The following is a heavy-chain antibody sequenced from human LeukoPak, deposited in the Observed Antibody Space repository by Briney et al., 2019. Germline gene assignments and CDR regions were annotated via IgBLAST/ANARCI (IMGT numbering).Heavy chain of an antibody. V-gene: IGHV1-2*02. CDR3: ARPDPTKKLALSY. J-gene: IGHJ4*02. CDR2: INPNSGGT. D-gene: IGHD1-26*01. Sequence: ASVKVSCKASGYIFTNHYMHWVRQAPGQGLEWMGWINPNSGGTNYAQKFQGRVTMTRDTPISTAYIELSRLRSDDTAVYYCARPDPTKKLALSYWGQGTLVTVSS. CDR1: GYIFTNHY.